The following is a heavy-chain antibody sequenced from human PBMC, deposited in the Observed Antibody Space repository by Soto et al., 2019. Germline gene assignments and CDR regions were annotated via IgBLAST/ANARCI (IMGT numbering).Heavy chain of an antibody. CDR1: YSFTTYC. Sequence: YSFTTYCIGWILQIPRKGLEWMGIIYPGDSDTRYSPSFQGQVTISADKSISTAYLQWSGLKASDTAMYYCARHGGGNYRPLHDVLDIWGNGTMVIVFS. V-gene: IGHV5-51*01. CDR2: IYPGDSDT. D-gene: IGHD4-4*01. CDR3: ARHGGGNYRPLHDVLDI. J-gene: IGHJ3*02.